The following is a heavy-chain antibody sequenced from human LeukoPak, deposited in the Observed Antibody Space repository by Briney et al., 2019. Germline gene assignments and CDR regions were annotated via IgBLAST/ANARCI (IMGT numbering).Heavy chain of an antibody. CDR3: ARDGDDSSGYYFSSWFDP. J-gene: IGHJ5*02. D-gene: IGHD3-22*01. CDR1: GGTFSSYA. V-gene: IGHV1-69*13. CDR2: IIPIFGTA. Sequence: SVKVSCKASGGTFSSYAISRVRQAPGQGLEWMGGIIPIFGTANYAQKFQGRVTITADESTSTAYMELSSLRSEDTAVYYCARDGDDSSGYYFSSWFDPWGQGTLVTVSS.